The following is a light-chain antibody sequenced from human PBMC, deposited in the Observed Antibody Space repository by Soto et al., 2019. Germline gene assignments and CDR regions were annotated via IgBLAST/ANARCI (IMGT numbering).Light chain of an antibody. Sequence: DIVMTQSPDSLAVSLGERATINCKSSQRVLYSSNKKKYLAWYQQKPGQSPKLLVYWASTRESGVPDRFSGSGSGTDFTLTISILQDEDVAVYYCHQYYSTPYTFGQGTKLEIK. CDR2: WAS. V-gene: IGKV4-1*01. CDR3: HQYYSTPYT. CDR1: QRVLYSSNKKKY. J-gene: IGKJ2*01.